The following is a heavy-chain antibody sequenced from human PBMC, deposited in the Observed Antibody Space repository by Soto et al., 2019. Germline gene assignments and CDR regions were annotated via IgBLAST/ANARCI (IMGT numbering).Heavy chain of an antibody. Sequence: EVQLLESGGGIVQPGTSLRLSCAVSGFTFNNYAMNWVRQAPGKGLEWISGISASGGSTYYADSVKCRFTISRDSSKHTLYLQMNSLRADATAIYYCAIHFYYGSGTYHAVDYWGQGTLVTVSS. J-gene: IGHJ4*02. D-gene: IGHD3-10*01. CDR2: ISASGGST. CDR1: GFTFNNYA. V-gene: IGHV3-23*01. CDR3: AIHFYYGSGTYHAVDY.